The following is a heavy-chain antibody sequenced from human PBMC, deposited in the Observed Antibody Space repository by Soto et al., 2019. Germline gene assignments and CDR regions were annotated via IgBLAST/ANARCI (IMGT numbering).Heavy chain of an antibody. CDR1: GGSFSGYY. D-gene: IGHD2-15*01. CDR2: INHSGST. V-gene: IGHV4-34*01. CDR3: ARAWDIVVVVAATWWFDP. Sequence: PSETLSLTCAVYGGSFSGYYWSWIRQPPGKGLEWIGEINHSGSTNYNPSLKSRVTISVDTSKNQFSLKLSSVTAADTAVYYCARAWDIVVVVAATWWFDPWGQGTLVTVSS. J-gene: IGHJ5*02.